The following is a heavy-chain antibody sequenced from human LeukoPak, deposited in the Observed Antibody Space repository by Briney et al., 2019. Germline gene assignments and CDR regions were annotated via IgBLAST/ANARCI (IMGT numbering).Heavy chain of an antibody. CDR2: VYHRGSA. D-gene: IGHD3-10*01. Sequence: SETLSLTCTVSGFSISSGYYGGWIRQPPGRGREGFGSVYHRGSAHYTPPLKSRVPISLDTPKNHFSLNLASVPSGHTAVYYCARTAGAGWEVKFDPWGERALVTVSS. V-gene: IGHV4-38-2*02. J-gene: IGHJ5*02. CDR3: ARTAGAGWEVKFDP. CDR1: GFSISSGYY.